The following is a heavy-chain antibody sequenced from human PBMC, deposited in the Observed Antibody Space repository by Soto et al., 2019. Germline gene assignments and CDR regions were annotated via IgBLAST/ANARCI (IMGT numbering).Heavy chain of an antibody. CDR1: GGAVNSGGHY. V-gene: IGHV4-31*03. Sequence: QVQLQESGPGLVKPSQTLSLTGNVSGGAVNSGGHYWSWIRQHPGKGLEWIGYVYYSGSTYYNPSLWSRRTISIDTSTNQFSLKLGSVTAADTAVYYCAGSSGYYGLGSSYYYFDSWCQGTLVTVSS. CDR2: VYYSGST. D-gene: IGHD3-10*01. CDR3: AGSSGYYGLGSSYYYFDS. J-gene: IGHJ4*02.